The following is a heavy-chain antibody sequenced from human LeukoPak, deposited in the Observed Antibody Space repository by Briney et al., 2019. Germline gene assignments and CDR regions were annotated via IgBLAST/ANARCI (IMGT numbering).Heavy chain of an antibody. J-gene: IGHJ6*02. V-gene: IGHV4-30-4*02. CDR1: GGSISSGDYY. CDR2: IYYSGST. Sequence: SETLSLTCTVSGGSISSGDYYWSWIRQPPGKGLEWIGYIYYSGSTYYNPSLKSRVTISVDTSKNQFSLKLSSVTAADTAVYYCARDYYYYYGMDVWGQGTTVTVSS. CDR3: ARDYYYYYGMDV.